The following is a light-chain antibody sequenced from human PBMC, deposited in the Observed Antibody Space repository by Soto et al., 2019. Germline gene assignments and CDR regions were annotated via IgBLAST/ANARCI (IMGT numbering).Light chain of an antibody. V-gene: IGKV1-17*01. CDR3: LQHNSYPYT. Sequence: DIQMTQSPSSLSASVGDRVSITCRASQGITRDLAWYQQKPGKAPKRLIYAASRLQSGVPSRFSGSGSGTEFTLTISSLQPEDFATYYCLQHNSYPYTFGQGTRLEIK. CDR1: QGITRD. CDR2: AAS. J-gene: IGKJ2*01.